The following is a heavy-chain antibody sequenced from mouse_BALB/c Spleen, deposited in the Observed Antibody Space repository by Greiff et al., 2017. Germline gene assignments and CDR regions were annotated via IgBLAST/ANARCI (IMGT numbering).Heavy chain of an antibody. CDR1: GFTFSSYA. CDR3: ARSGDYDRGFAY. V-gene: IGHV5-6-5*01. CDR2: ISSGGST. D-gene: IGHD2-4*01. J-gene: IGHJ3*01. Sequence: EVQGVESGGGLVKPGGSLKLSCAASGFTFSSYAMSWVRQTPEKRLEWVASISSGGSTYYPDSVKGRFTISRDNARNILYLQMSSLRSEDTAMYYCARSGDYDRGFAYWGQGTLVTVSA.